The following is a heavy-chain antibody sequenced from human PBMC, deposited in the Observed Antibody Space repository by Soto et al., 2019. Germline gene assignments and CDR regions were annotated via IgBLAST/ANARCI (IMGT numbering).Heavy chain of an antibody. Sequence: GASVKVSCKASGYTFTSYGISWVRQAPGQGLEWMGWISAYNGNTNYAQKLQGRVTMTTDTSTSTAYMELRSLRSDDTAVYYCARGPLRVQLLRWFDPWGQGTLVTVSS. CDR1: GYTFTSYG. V-gene: IGHV1-18*01. CDR3: ARGPLRVQLLRWFDP. J-gene: IGHJ5*02. CDR2: ISAYNGNT. D-gene: IGHD1-1*01.